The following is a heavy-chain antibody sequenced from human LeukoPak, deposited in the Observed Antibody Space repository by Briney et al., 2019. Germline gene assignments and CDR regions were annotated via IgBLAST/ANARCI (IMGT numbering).Heavy chain of an antibody. CDR1: GFTFSSSW. V-gene: IGHV3-7*01. CDR2: IKPDRSAK. D-gene: IGHD1-14*01. CDR3: ARDVAYNALDY. Sequence: GGSLRLSCAASGFTFSSSWMTWVRQAPGKGLEWVANIKPDRSAKNYLGFVQARFTISRDNTKHSVYLQMSSLRVEDTAVYFCARDVAYNALDYWGQGTLVTVSS. J-gene: IGHJ4*02.